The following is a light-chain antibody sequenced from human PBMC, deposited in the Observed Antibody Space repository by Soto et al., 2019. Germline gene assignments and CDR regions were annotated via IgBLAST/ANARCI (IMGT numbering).Light chain of an antibody. J-gene: IGKJ4*01. Sequence: EIVMTQSPATLSVSPGETATLSCRASQSVASALAWYQHKPGQAPRLLIVAASIRVTGVPARFSGGGCGTEFALTISSRLSEDVAVYYYQQYKNWPPLTFGGGTTVEIK. V-gene: IGKV3-15*01. CDR3: QQYKNWPPLT. CDR1: QSVASA. CDR2: AAS.